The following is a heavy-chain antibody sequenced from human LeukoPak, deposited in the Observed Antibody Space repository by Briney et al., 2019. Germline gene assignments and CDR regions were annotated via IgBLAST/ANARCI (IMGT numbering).Heavy chain of an antibody. Sequence: ASVKVSCKASGYTFTIYYMHWVRQAPGQGLEWMGIINPSGGNTNYAQEFQGRVTMTRDMSTSTVYMELSSLRSEDTAVYYCARDLRAITVAGIGVFDIWGQGTMVTVSS. D-gene: IGHD6-19*01. J-gene: IGHJ3*02. CDR1: GYTFTIYY. CDR2: INPSGGNT. V-gene: IGHV1-46*01. CDR3: ARDLRAITVAGIGVFDI.